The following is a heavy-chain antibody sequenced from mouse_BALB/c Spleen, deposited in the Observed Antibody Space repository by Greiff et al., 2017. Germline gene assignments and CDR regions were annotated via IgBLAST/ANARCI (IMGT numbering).Heavy chain of an antibody. CDR1: GYTFTSYY. CDR2: INPSNGGT. Sequence: QVQLQQSGAGLVKPGASVKLSCKASGYTFTSYYMYWVKQRPGQGLEWIGEINPSNGGTNFNEKFKSKATLTVDKSSSTAYMQLSSLTSEDSAVYYCTRSKSYDYDERGDYWGQGTTLTVSS. V-gene: IGHV1S81*02. D-gene: IGHD2-4*01. CDR3: TRSKSYDYDERGDY. J-gene: IGHJ2*01.